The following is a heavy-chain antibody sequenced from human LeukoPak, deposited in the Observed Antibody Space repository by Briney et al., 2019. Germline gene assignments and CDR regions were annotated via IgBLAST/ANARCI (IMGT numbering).Heavy chain of an antibody. D-gene: IGHD3-10*01. CDR1: GGSISSYY. CDR3: ARFGGAFDY. Sequence: SETLSLTCTVSGGSISSYYWSWIRQPPGKGLEWTGYIYYSGSTNYNPSLKSRVTISVDTSKNQFSLKLSSVTAADTAVYYCARFGGAFDYWGQGTLVTVSS. V-gene: IGHV4-59*01. CDR2: IYYSGST. J-gene: IGHJ4*02.